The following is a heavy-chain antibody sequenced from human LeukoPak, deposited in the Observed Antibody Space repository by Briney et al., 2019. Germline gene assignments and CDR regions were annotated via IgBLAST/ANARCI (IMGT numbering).Heavy chain of an antibody. CDR1: GGSISGYY. CDR2: IYYSGST. J-gene: IGHJ4*02. CDR3: ARGRLGDFDY. D-gene: IGHD3-16*01. Sequence: PSETLSLTCTVSGGSISGYYWSWIRQPPGKGLEWIGYIYYSGSTNYNPSLKSRVTISVDTSKNQFSLKLSSVTAADTAVYYCARGRLGDFDYWGQGTLVTVSS. V-gene: IGHV4-59*12.